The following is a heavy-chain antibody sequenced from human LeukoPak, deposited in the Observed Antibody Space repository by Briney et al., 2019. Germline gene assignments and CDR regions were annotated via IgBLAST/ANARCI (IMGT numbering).Heavy chain of an antibody. J-gene: IGHJ4*02. Sequence: GGSLRLSCAASGFTFTSYSMNWVRQAPGKGLEWVSTISGGGGSTYYADSVKGRFTISRDNSKNTLYLQVNSLRAEDTAVYYCARDIGPRRGAPGGIPDYWGQGTLVTVSS. CDR2: ISGGGGST. V-gene: IGHV3-23*01. D-gene: IGHD3-16*01. CDR1: GFTFTSYS. CDR3: ARDIGPRRGAPGGIPDY.